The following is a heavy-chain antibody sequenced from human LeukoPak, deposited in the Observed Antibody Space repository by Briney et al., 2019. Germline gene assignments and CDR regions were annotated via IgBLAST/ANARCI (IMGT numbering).Heavy chain of an antibody. CDR3: ARGGGRDSSGYYYYFDY. D-gene: IGHD3-22*01. CDR2: INPNSGGT. J-gene: IGHJ4*02. Sequence: ASVKVSCKASGYTFTGYYMHWVRQAPGQGLEWMGWINPNSGGTNYAQKFQGWVTMTRDTSISTAYMELSRLRSDDTAVYYCARGGGRDSSGYYYYFDYWGQGTLVTVSS. V-gene: IGHV1-2*04. CDR1: GYTFTGYY.